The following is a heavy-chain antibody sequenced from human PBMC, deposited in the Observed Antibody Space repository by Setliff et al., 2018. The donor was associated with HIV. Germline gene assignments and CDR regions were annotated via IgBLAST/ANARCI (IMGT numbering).Heavy chain of an antibody. V-gene: IGHV3-74*01. CDR3: ANMQWASNAWYSFDY. J-gene: IGHJ4*02. CDR1: GFNIRNYW. Sequence: PGGSLRLSCVASGFNIRNYWMHWVRQLPGKELVWVSRVNSEGFKTNYADSVRGRFTISRDNGKNTLFLQMDSLRADDTAVYYCANMQWASNAWYSFDYWGQGALVTVSS. CDR2: VNSEGFKT. D-gene: IGHD6-19*01.